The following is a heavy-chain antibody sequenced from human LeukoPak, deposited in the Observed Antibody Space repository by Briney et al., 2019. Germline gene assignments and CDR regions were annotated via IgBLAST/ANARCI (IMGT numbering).Heavy chain of an antibody. D-gene: IGHD2-8*01. V-gene: IGHV3-73*01. CDR1: GFTFSGST. CDR2: IRTKANSYAT. Sequence: GGSLRLSCAASGFTFSGSTIHWVRQASGKGLEWVGRIRTKANSYATAYAASVKGRFTISRADSKNTAYLQMNSLKPEDTAMYYCANGNRCTSPNCLGYYYFYMDVWGKGTTVTVSS. J-gene: IGHJ6*03. CDR3: ANGNRCTSPNCLGYYYFYMDV.